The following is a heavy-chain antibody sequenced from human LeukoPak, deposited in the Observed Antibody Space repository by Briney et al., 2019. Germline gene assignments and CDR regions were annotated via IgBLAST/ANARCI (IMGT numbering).Heavy chain of an antibody. CDR3: ARHGDSSDWSHWYFDL. J-gene: IGHJ2*01. CDR2: IYYSENT. Sequence: PSETLCLTCSVSGGSISRSGDYWGWIRQPPGKGLEWIGSIYYSENTYFNPSLKSRVTISVDTSKNQFSLKLSSVTAADTAVYYCARHGDSSDWSHWYFDLWGRGTLVTVSS. V-gene: IGHV4-39*01. CDR1: GGSISRSGDY. D-gene: IGHD6-19*01.